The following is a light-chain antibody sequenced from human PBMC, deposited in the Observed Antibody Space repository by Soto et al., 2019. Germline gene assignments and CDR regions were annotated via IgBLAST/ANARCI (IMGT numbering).Light chain of an antibody. CDR1: QDIAGY. CDR2: GAS. CDR3: QQAYSCPIT. Sequence: IKVTQSPSYVSASVGDRVSITCRASQDIAGYLALYQHKPGRTPELLIHGASRLQSGVPARFSGSGSGTDFTLSINSLQPEDFATYYCQQAYSCPITFGQGTRLEIK. V-gene: IGKV1D-12*01. J-gene: IGKJ5*01.